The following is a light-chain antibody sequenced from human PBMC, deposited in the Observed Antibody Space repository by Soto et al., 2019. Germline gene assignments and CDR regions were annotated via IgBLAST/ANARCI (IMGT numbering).Light chain of an antibody. Sequence: EIVLTQSPGTLSLSPGERATLSCRASQSVSDMSSACYQHKPGQAPRLLIYASNRATGIPDRFSGSGSGTDFTLTISRLEPEDFAVYYCQHYGTSALFGPGTKVEIK. CDR2: AS. J-gene: IGKJ3*01. CDR1: QSVSDMS. CDR3: QHYGTSAL. V-gene: IGKV3-20*01.